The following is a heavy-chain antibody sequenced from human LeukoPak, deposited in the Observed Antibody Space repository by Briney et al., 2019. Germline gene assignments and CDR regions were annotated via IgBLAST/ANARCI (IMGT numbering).Heavy chain of an antibody. J-gene: IGHJ3*02. Sequence: GGSLRLSCAASGFAFSTYGMHWVRRAPGQGLEWVAVIWSDGTNERYADSVKGRFTISRDNSKNTVFLQMNSLRAEDTAVYYCSGDKGSGSYLGAFDIWGQGTMVTVSS. CDR2: IWSDGTNE. CDR1: GFAFSTYG. CDR3: SGDKGSGSYLGAFDI. V-gene: IGHV3-33*01. D-gene: IGHD3-10*01.